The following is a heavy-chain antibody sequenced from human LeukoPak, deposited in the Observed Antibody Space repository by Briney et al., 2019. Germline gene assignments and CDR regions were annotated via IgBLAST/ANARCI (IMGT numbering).Heavy chain of an antibody. CDR2: INPNTGDS. Sequence: ASVKVSCKASGYHFTGDYIYWVRQAPGQGLEWMGWINPNTGDSRVAQRFQGRVTMTRDTSLTTAYMELSGLRSDDTAMFYCAKPSMLFGVLTDWSQGTQVTVSS. CDR3: AKPSMLFGVLTD. D-gene: IGHD3/OR15-3a*01. J-gene: IGHJ4*02. V-gene: IGHV1-2*02. CDR1: GYHFTGDY.